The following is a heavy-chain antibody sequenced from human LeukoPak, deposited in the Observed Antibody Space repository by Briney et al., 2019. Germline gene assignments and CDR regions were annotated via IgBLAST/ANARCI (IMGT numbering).Heavy chain of an antibody. CDR1: GLTFSSHW. V-gene: IGHV3-9*01. J-gene: IGHJ4*02. CDR2: ISWNSGSI. D-gene: IGHD6-19*01. CDR3: AKDNLRHSSGWYYFDY. Sequence: GGSLRLSCAASGLTFSSHWMHWVRQAPGKGLEWVSGISWNSGSIGYADSVKGRFTISRDNAKNSLYLQMNSLRAEDTALYCCAKDNLRHSSGWYYFDYWGQGTLVTVSS.